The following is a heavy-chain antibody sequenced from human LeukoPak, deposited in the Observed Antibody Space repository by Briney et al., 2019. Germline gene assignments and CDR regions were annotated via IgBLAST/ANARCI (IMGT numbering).Heavy chain of an antibody. J-gene: IGHJ4*02. CDR3: ARDPQQLVGATGGRFDY. D-gene: IGHD1-26*01. CDR1: GYTFTSYG. Sequence: ASVKVSCKASGYTFTSYGISWVRQAPGQGLEWMGWISAYNGNTNYAQKLQGRVTMTTDTSTSTAYMELRSLRSDDTAVYYCARDPQQLVGATGGRFDYWGQGTLVTVSS. V-gene: IGHV1-18*01. CDR2: ISAYNGNT.